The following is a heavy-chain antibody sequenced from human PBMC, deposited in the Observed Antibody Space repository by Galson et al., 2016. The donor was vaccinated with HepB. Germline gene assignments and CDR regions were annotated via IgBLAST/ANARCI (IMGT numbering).Heavy chain of an antibody. D-gene: IGHD2-8*01. CDR1: GYSFTSYW. CDR3: ARHRRYCTNGVCYPGAFDI. Sequence: QSGAEVKKPGESLKISCKGSGYSFTSYWIDWVRQMPGKGPEWMGIIYPGDSDTRYSPSFQGQVTISADKSINTAYLQWSSLKASDTAMYYCARHRRYCTNGVCYPGAFDIWGQGTMVTVSS. CDR2: IYPGDSDT. J-gene: IGHJ3*02. V-gene: IGHV5-51*01.